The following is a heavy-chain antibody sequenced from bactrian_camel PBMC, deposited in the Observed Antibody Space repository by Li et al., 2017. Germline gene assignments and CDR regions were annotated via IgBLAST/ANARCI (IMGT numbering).Heavy chain of an antibody. J-gene: IGHJ4*01. CDR1: AGIRGRRC. CDR2: IYSSGTGT. Sequence: HVQLVESGGGSVQAGGTLKLSCTHSAGIRGRRCMGWFRQSPGKEREVVGIIYSSGTGTWYADSVKGRFTISQDKAKNTMYLQMNSLQFEDTAVYYCVAERGDYDPGHCPNKEFKYWGQGTQVTVSS. CDR3: VAERGDYDPGHCPNKEFKY. D-gene: IGHD4*01. V-gene: IGHV3-3*01.